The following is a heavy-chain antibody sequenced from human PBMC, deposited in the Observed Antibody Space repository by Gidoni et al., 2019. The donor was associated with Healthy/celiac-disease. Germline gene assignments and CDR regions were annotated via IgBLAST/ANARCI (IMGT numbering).Heavy chain of an antibody. CDR1: GFTVISNY. CDR2: IYSGGST. V-gene: IGHV3-66*01. CDR3: VLNGIGP. Sequence: EVQLVESGGGLVQPGVSLRLSCPASGFTVISNYMSWVRQAPGKGLEWVSVIYSGGSTYYADSVKGRFTISRDNSKNTLYLQMNSLRAEDTAVYYCVLNGIGPWGQGTLVTVSS. J-gene: IGHJ4*02.